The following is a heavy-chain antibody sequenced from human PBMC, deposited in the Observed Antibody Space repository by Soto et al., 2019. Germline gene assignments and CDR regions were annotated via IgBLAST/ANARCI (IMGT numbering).Heavy chain of an antibody. V-gene: IGHV3-30-3*01. D-gene: IGHD6-6*01. CDR3: AREQLVHYYGMDV. CDR1: GFTFSSYA. J-gene: IGHJ6*02. Sequence: QVQLVESGGGVVQPGRSLRLSCAASGFTFSSYAMHWVRQAPGKGLEWVAVISDDGSNKYYADSVKGRFTISRDNSKNTLYLQMNSLRAEDTAVYYCAREQLVHYYGMDVWGQGTTVTVSS. CDR2: ISDDGSNK.